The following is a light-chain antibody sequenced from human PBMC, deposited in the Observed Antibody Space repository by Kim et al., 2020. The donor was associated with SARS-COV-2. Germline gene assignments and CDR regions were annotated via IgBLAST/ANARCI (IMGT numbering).Light chain of an antibody. CDR1: QSVATY. CDR2: DAS. V-gene: IGKV3-11*01. CDR3: QQRGN. J-gene: IGKJ5*01. Sequence: VVRQSPATLSLSPGERATLSCRASQSVATYLAWYQQKPGQAPRLLIYDASKRATGIPARFRGIGSGTDFTLTIGTLEPEDSAVYYCQQRGNFGQGTRLEIK.